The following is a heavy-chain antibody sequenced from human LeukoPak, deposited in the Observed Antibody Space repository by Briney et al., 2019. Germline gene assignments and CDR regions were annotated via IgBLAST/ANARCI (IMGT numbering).Heavy chain of an antibody. J-gene: IGHJ3*02. CDR2: ISYDGSNK. D-gene: IGHD2/OR15-2a*01. V-gene: IGHV3-30*18. CDR1: GFTFSSYG. CDR3: ANPEYYSDAFDI. Sequence: GGSLRLSCAASGFTFSSYGMHWVRRDPGKGLEWVAVISYDGSNKYYADSVKGRFTISRDNSKNTLYLQMNSLRAEDTAVYYCANPEYYSDAFDIWGQGTMVTVSS.